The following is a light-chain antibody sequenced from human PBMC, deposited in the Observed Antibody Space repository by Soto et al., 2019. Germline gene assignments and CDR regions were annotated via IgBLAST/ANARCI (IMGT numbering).Light chain of an antibody. J-gene: IGKJ2*01. Sequence: DIQMTQSPSSVSASVGDRVTSTCRASQGISSGLAWYQQKPGKAPKLLIYAASSLQSGVPSRFSGSGSGTDFTLTISSLQPEDFATYYCQQTNSFPPYTFGQGTKLEIK. CDR1: QGISSG. CDR2: AAS. CDR3: QQTNSFPPYT. V-gene: IGKV1-12*01.